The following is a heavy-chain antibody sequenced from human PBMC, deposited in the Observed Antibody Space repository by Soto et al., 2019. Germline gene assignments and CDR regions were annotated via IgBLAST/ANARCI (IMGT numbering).Heavy chain of an antibody. J-gene: IGHJ4*02. CDR3: VIGDVPAAYYRDY. Sequence: GEALKLSCKGSGYSFTSYWIGWVRQMPGKGLEWMGIIYPGDSDTRYSPSFQGQVTISADKSISTAYLQWSSLKASDTAMYYCVIGDVPAAYYRDYWGQGTLVTVSS. CDR2: IYPGDSDT. D-gene: IGHD2-2*01. V-gene: IGHV5-51*01. CDR1: GYSFTSYW.